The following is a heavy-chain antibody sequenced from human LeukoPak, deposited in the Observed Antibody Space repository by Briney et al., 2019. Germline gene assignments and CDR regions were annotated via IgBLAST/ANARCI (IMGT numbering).Heavy chain of an antibody. CDR2: ISYSGST. J-gene: IGHJ4*02. CDR1: GGSISSYY. V-gene: IGHV4-59*01. CDR3: AKEHMAAAIYYFDY. D-gene: IGHD6-13*01. Sequence: KPSETLSLTCTVSGGSISSYYWSWIRQPPGKGLEWIGYISYSGSTNYNPSLKSRVTISLDTSKNQFSLRLTSLTAADTAVYYCAKEHMAAAIYYFDYWGQGTLVTVSS.